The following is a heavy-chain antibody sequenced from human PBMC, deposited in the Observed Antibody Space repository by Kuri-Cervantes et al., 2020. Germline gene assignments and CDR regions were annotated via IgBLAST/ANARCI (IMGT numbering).Heavy chain of an antibody. Sequence: SVKVSCKASGGTFSSYTISWVRQAPGQGLEWMGRIIPILGIANYAQQFQGRVTITADKSTSTAYMELSSLRSEDTAVYYCARGNCGGDCSIDYWGQGTLVTVSS. J-gene: IGHJ4*02. CDR1: GGTFSSYT. CDR3: ARGNCGGDCSIDY. D-gene: IGHD2-21*02. V-gene: IGHV1-69*02. CDR2: IIPILGIA.